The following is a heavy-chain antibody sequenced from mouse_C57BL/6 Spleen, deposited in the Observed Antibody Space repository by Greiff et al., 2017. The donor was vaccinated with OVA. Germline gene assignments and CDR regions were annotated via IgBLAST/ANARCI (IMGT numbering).Heavy chain of an antibody. J-gene: IGHJ1*03. CDR1: GYTFTSYW. CDR2: IYPGSGST. V-gene: IGHV1-55*01. D-gene: IGHD4-1*01. CDR3: ASRTGTGWYFDV. Sequence: QVQLKQPGAELVKPGASVKMSCKASGYTFTSYWITWVKQRPGQGLEWIGDIYPGSGSTNYNEKFKSKATLTVDTSSSTAYMQLSSLTSEDSAVYYCASRTGTGWYFDVWGTGTTVTVSS.